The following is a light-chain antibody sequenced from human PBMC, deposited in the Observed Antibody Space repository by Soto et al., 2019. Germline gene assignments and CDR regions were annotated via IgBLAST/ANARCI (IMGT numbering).Light chain of an antibody. V-gene: IGLV1-51*01. Sequence: QSVLTQPSSVSAAPGQKVTISCSGSTSNIGNNFVSWYQQLPGTAPKALIYDNTKRPSGIPDRFSGSKSGTSATLGITGLQTGDEADYYCGTWDSSLSAVVFGGGTKLTVL. J-gene: IGLJ2*01. CDR2: DNT. CDR1: TSNIGNNF. CDR3: GTWDSSLSAVV.